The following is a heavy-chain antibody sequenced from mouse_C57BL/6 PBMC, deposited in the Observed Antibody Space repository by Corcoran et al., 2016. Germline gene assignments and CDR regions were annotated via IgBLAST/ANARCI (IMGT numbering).Heavy chain of an antibody. V-gene: IGHV1-81*01. CDR1: GYTFTSYG. CDR2: IYPRSGNT. CDR3: ARKNEIWYFDV. Sequence: QVQLQQSGAELARPGASVKLSCKASGYTFTSYGISWVKQRTGQGLEWIGEIYPRSGNTYYNEKFKGKATLTADKSSSTAYMELRSLTSEDSAVYFCARKNEIWYFDVWGTGTTVTVSS. J-gene: IGHJ1*03.